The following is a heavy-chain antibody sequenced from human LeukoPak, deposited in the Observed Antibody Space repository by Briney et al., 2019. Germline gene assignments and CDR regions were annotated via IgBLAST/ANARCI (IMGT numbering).Heavy chain of an antibody. V-gene: IGHV2-5*02. J-gene: IGHJ4*02. CDR2: IYWDDDK. D-gene: IGHD3-22*01. CDR3: AHRLYYYDSSGFYFDY. Sequence: SGPTLVNPTQTLTLTCTFSGFSLSTSGVGVGWIRQPPGKALEWLALIYWDDDKRYSPSLKSRLTITKDTSKNQVVLTMTNMDPVDTATYYCAHRLYYYDSSGFYFDYWGQGTLVTVSS. CDR1: GFSLSTSGVG.